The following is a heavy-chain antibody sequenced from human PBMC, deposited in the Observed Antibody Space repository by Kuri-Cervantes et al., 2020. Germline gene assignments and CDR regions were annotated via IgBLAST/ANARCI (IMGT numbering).Heavy chain of an antibody. CDR2: IRFDGSTK. V-gene: IGHV3-30*02. Sequence: GGSLRLSCVASGFTFNTYGMHWVRQAPGKGLEWVAFIRFDGSTKYYEDSVEGRFTISRDNSKNTLYLQMNSLRAEDTAVYYCAKGDRVSGEQLFVYWGQGTLVTVSS. CDR1: GFTFNTYG. D-gene: IGHD1-26*01. J-gene: IGHJ4*02. CDR3: AKGDRVSGEQLFVY.